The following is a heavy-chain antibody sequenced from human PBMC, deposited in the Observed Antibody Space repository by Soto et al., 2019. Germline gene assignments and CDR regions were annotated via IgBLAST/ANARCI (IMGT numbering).Heavy chain of an antibody. V-gene: IGHV1-18*04. Sequence: ASVKVSCKASGYTFTSYGISWVRQAPGQGLEWMGWISAYNGNTNYAQKLQGRVTMTTDTSTSTAYMELRRLRSDDTAVYYCARSAQVTAARRSGWLHPWGQGTLVTVYS. CDR1: GYTFTSYG. J-gene: IGHJ5*02. CDR2: ISAYNGNT. CDR3: ARSAQVTAARRSGWLHP. D-gene: IGHD6-6*01.